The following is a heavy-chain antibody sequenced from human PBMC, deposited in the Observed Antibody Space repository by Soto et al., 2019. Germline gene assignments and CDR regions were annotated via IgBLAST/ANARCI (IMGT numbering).Heavy chain of an antibody. D-gene: IGHD3-3*01. CDR3: ARDVSSEYASILDV. J-gene: IGHJ4*02. V-gene: IGHV3-7*03. CDR2: IKEDGSVK. CDR1: GLTFSPYW. Sequence: VSLRLSCEGFGLTFSPYWMTWVRQAPGKGLEWVASIKEDGSVKNYADSVKGRFTVSRDNVKRAMFLQMTSVRADDTAVYFCARDVSSEYASILDVWGRGARVTVSS.